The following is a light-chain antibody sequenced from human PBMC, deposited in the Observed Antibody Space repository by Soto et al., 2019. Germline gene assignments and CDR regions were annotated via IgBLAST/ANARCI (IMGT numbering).Light chain of an antibody. CDR3: EQRSNWPGLT. CDR2: DAS. J-gene: IGKJ4*01. Sequence: EIVLTQSPATLSLSPGERATLSCRASPSVSSYLAWYQQKPGQAPRLLIYDASNRATGIPARFSGSGSGTDFTLAISSLEPEDLAVDDCEQRSNWPGLTFGGGTKVEIK. CDR1: PSVSSY. V-gene: IGKV3-11*01.